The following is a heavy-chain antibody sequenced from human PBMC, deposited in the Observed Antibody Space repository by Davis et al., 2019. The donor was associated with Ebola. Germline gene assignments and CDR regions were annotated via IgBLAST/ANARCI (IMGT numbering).Heavy chain of an antibody. Sequence: GESLKISCAVSGFTFSSCGMHWVRQAPGKGLEWVAVISYDGSKTYYADSVKGRFTISRENSRVTLYLQMRSLTTEDTAVYYCVKDRFTVVVVHGGFDYWGQGTLVTVSS. CDR2: ISYDGSKT. D-gene: IGHD2-15*01. CDR1: GFTFSSCG. J-gene: IGHJ4*02. CDR3: VKDRFTVVVVHGGFDY. V-gene: IGHV3-30*18.